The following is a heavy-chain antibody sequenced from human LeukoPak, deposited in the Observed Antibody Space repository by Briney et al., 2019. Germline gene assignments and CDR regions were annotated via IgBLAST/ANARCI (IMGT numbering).Heavy chain of an antibody. J-gene: IGHJ4*02. V-gene: IGHV3-23*01. CDR1: GFTSSSYA. CDR2: ISGSGGST. Sequence: GGSLRLSCAASGFTSSSYAMSWVRQAPGKGLEWVSAISGSGGSTYYADSVKGRFTISRDNSKNTLYLQMNSLRAEDTAIYYCAKHSGSNHFDYWGQGTLVTVSS. D-gene: IGHD6-6*01. CDR3: AKHSGSNHFDY.